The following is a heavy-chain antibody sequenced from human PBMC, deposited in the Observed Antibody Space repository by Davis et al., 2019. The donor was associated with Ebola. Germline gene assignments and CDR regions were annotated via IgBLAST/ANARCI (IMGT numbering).Heavy chain of an antibody. V-gene: IGHV3-30*02. J-gene: IGHJ4*02. D-gene: IGHD2-15*01. CDR2: IWYDGSNK. CDR1: GFTSSSYW. CDR3: AKVVVAAALDY. Sequence: PGGSLRPSCAAPGFTSSSYWTSWVRQAPGKGLEWVAVIWYDGSNKYYADAVKGRFTISRDNSKNTLYLQMNSLRAEDTAVYYCAKVVVAAALDYWGQGTLVTVSS.